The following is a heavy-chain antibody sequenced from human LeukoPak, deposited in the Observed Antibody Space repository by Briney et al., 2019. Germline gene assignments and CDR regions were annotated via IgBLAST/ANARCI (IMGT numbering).Heavy chain of an antibody. CDR1: GGSISTYY. V-gene: IGHV4-34*01. CDR2: INHSGNT. Sequence: SETLSLTCTVSGGSISTYYWNWIRQPPGKGLEWIGEINHSGNTNYNPSLKSRVTISVDTSKNQFSLKLSSVTAADTAVYYCARGGVRDAFDFWGQGTMVTVSS. CDR3: ARGGVRDAFDF. J-gene: IGHJ3*01.